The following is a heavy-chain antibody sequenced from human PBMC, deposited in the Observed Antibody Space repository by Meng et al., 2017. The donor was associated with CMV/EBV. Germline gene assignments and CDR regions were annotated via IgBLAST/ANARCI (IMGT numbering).Heavy chain of an antibody. V-gene: IGHV4-61*01. D-gene: IGHD1-1*01. Sequence: SETLSLTCTVSGGSVSSGSHYWSWIRQPPGKGLEWIGYIYYSGSTNYNPSLKSRVTISVDTSKNQFSLKLSSVTAADTAVYYCARVCLDWTTRPFEYFDYWGQRTLVTVSS. CDR3: ARVCLDWTTRPFEYFDY. CDR1: GGSVSSGSHY. CDR2: IYYSGST. J-gene: IGHJ4*02.